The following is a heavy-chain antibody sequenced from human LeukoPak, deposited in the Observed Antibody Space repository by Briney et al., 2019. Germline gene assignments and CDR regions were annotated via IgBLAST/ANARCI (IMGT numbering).Heavy chain of an antibody. CDR3: ARQQLGQLAPLRN. V-gene: IGHV4-39*01. J-gene: IGHJ4*02. CDR1: GASINSSPYY. Sequence: PETLSLTCTVSGASINSSPYYWDWIRQPPGKGLEWIGSVSTSGTTYYNPSLKSRVTISVDTSKNQFSLKVTSMTAADTAVYYCARQQLGQLAPLRNWGQGTLVTVSS. D-gene: IGHD1-1*01. CDR2: VSTSGTT.